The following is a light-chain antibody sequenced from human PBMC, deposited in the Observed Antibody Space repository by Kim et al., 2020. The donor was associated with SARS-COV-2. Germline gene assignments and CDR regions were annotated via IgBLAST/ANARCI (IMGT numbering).Light chain of an antibody. CDR1: KLGDKY. J-gene: IGLJ2*01. CDR2: QDT. V-gene: IGLV3-1*01. Sequence: VPPGQTAWITCAGDKLGDKYVFWYQQKPGQSPVLGIYQDTKRPSGIPERFSASNSGNTATLTISGTQATDEADYYCQAWDSGTAVVFGGGTQLTVL. CDR3: QAWDSGTAVV.